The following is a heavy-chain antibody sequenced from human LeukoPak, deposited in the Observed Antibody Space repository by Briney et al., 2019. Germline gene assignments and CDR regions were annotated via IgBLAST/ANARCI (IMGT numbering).Heavy chain of an antibody. J-gene: IGHJ1*01. D-gene: IGHD6-19*01. CDR1: GASISSAY. CDR2: IYYSGST. CDR3: ARGGWYPQSFQH. V-gene: IGHV4-59*01. Sequence: SQTLSLTCTVSGASISSAYWNWIRQPPGMGLEWIGYIYYSGSTNYNPSLKSRVTISVDTSKNQFSLKLSSVTAADTAVYYCARGGWYPQSFQHWGQGALVTVSS.